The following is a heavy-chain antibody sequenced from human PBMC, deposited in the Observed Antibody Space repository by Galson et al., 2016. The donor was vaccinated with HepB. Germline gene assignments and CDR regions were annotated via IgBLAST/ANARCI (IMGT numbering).Heavy chain of an antibody. Sequence: SLRLSCAASGFTFSSYSMNWVRQAPGKGLEWVSYITSSSSTIYYADPVKGRFTISRDNAKNSLFLQMNSLRDEDTAVYYCARDRGSGLFHYYGMDVWGRGTTVTVSS. CDR2: ITSSSSTI. J-gene: IGHJ6*02. D-gene: IGHD6-19*01. CDR3: ARDRGSGLFHYYGMDV. CDR1: GFTFSSYS. V-gene: IGHV3-48*02.